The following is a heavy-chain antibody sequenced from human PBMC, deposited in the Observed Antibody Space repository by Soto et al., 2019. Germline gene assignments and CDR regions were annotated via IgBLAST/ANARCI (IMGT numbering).Heavy chain of an antibody. CDR2: IYHSGST. Sequence: QLQLQESGSGLVKPSQTLSLTCAVSGGSISSLDYSWSWIRQPPGKGLEWIGDIYHSGSTDYNPSLKIRVTISLDRSKNQFSLKLSSVAAADTAVYYCARCTGRSRGPDWFDPWGQGTLVTVSS. D-gene: IGHD1-1*01. V-gene: IGHV4-30-2*01. CDR3: ARCTGRSRGPDWFDP. J-gene: IGHJ5*02. CDR1: GGSISSLDYS.